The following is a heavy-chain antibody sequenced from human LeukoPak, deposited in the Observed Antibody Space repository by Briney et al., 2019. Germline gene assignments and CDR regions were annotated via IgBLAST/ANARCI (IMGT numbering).Heavy chain of an antibody. CDR3: ARGYYYDSSGYYYGYYFDY. J-gene: IGHJ4*02. V-gene: IGHV1-2*02. CDR1: GYTFTGYY. Sequence: ASVKVSCKASGYTFTGYYMHWVRQAPGQGLEWMGWINPNSGGTNYVQKFQGRVTMTTDTSTSTAYMELRSLRSDDTAVYYCARGYYYDSSGYYYGYYFDYWGQGTLVTVSS. CDR2: INPNSGGT. D-gene: IGHD3-22*01.